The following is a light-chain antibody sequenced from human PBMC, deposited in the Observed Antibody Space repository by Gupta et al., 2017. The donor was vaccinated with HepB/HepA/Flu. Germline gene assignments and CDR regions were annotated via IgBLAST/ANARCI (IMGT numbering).Light chain of an antibody. CDR3: QQDDNSWT. V-gene: IGKV1-5*03. CDR1: QSISNW. CDR2: RAS. J-gene: IGKJ1*01. Sequence: DIQMTQSPSTLSASVGDRVTITCRASQSISNWLAWYQQKPGKAPNLLIYRASTLESGVPSRFSGSGSGTEFTLTISSLQPDDFATYYCQQDDNSWTFGQGTQVEIK.